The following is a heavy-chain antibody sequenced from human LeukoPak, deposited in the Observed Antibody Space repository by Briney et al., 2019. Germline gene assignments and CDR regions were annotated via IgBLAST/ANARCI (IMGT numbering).Heavy chain of an antibody. Sequence: GGSLRLSCVASGFTVSDNYMSWVRQAPGKGLEWVSVMYSRGDTYYANSVKGRFTFSRDISKNTLYLQMDGLRNEDTAMYYCARDAPQVPAAGVLASWSQGTLVIVSS. CDR1: GFTVSDNY. CDR2: MYSRGDT. CDR3: ARDAPQVPAAGVLAS. V-gene: IGHV3-53*01. D-gene: IGHD6-13*01. J-gene: IGHJ5*02.